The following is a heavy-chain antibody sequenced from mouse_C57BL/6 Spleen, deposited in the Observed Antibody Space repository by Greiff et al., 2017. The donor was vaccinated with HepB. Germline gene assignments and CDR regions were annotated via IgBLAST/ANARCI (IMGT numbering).Heavy chain of an antibody. CDR3: ARENYGSSFDY. CDR2: IYPGSGST. D-gene: IGHD1-1*01. J-gene: IGHJ2*01. V-gene: IGHV1-55*01. Sequence: QVQLQQPGAELVKPGASVKMSCKASGYTFTSYWITWVKQRPGQGLEWIGDIYPGSGSTNYNEKFKSKATLTVDKPSSTAYMQLSSLTSEDSAVYYCARENYGSSFDYWGQGTTLTVSS. CDR1: GYTFTSYW.